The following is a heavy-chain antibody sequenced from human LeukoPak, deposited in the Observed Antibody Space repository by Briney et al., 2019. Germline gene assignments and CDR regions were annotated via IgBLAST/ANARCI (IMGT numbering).Heavy chain of an antibody. V-gene: IGHV3-48*02. D-gene: IGHD6-6*01. CDR1: GFTFSSYN. CDR3: AREYSSSSGSVSDY. Sequence: GRSLRLSRAASGFTFSSYNMNWVRQAPGKGLEWVSYITSSSSTIYYADSVKGRFTISRDNAKNSLYLQMNSLRDEDTAVYYCAREYSSSSGSVSDYWGQGTLVTVSS. CDR2: ITSSSSTI. J-gene: IGHJ4*02.